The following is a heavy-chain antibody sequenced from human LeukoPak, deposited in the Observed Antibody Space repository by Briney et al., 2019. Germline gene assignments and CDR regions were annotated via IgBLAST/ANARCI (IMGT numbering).Heavy chain of an antibody. J-gene: IGHJ6*02. V-gene: IGHV3-7*01. CDR3: ARERYSSSWYGALYYYYYYGMDV. CDR2: IKQDGSEK. D-gene: IGHD6-13*01. Sequence: GGSLRLSCAAPGFTFSSYWMSCVRQAPGKGLEWVANIKQDGSEKYYVDSVKGRFTISRDNAKNSLYLQMNSLRAEDTAVYYCARERYSSSWYGALYYYYYYGMDVWGQGTTVTVSS. CDR1: GFTFSSYW.